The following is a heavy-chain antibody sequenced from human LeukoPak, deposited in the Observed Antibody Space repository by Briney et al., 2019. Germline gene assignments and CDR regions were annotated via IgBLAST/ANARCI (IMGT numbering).Heavy chain of an antibody. Sequence: GGSLRLSCAASGFTFSSYGMHWVRQAPGKGLEWVAFIRYDGSNKYYADSVKGRFTISRDNSKNTLYLQMNSLRAEDTAVYYCAKDPFGESGSSYYYYYMDVWGKGTTVTVSS. CDR1: GFTFSSYG. CDR2: IRYDGSNK. V-gene: IGHV3-30*02. CDR3: AKDPFGESGSSYYYYYMDV. D-gene: IGHD1-26*01. J-gene: IGHJ6*03.